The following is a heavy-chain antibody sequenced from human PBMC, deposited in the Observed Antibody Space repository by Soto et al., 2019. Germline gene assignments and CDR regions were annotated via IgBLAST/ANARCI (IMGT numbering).Heavy chain of an antibody. D-gene: IGHD4-17*01. Sequence: SETLSLTCAVYGGSFSGYYWSWIRQPPGKGLEWIGEINHSGSTNYNPSLKSRVTISVDTSKNQFSLKLSSVTAADTAVYYCARGANSDYGGNSAHYYYGMDVWGQGTTVTVSS. J-gene: IGHJ6*02. CDR2: INHSGST. CDR3: ARGANSDYGGNSAHYYYGMDV. CDR1: GGSFSGYY. V-gene: IGHV4-34*01.